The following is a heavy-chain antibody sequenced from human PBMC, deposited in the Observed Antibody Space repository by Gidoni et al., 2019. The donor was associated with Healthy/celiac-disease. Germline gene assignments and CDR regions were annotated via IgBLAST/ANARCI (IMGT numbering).Heavy chain of an antibody. CDR2: ISSSSSYI. V-gene: IGHV3-21*01. D-gene: IGHD3-10*01. CDR1: GFTFSSYS. CDR3: ARGSYGSGSYYPNKFDY. J-gene: IGHJ4*02. Sequence: EVQLVESGGGLVKPGGSLSLSCAASGFTFSSYSMNWVRQAPGKGLEWVSSISSSSSYIYYADSVKGRFTISRDNAKNSLYLQMNSLRAEDTAVYYCARGSYGSGSYYPNKFDYWGQGTLVTVSS.